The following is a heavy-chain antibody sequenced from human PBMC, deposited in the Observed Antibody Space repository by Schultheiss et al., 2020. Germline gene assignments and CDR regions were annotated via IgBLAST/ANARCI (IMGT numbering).Heavy chain of an antibody. CDR2: IYYSGST. V-gene: IGHV4-61*05. CDR3: AKDKLELLNYYYYGMDV. Sequence: SETLSLTCTVSGGSISSSSYYWGWIRQPPGKGLEWIGYIYYSGSTNYNPSLKSRIIISVDTSKNQFSLKLSSVTAADTAVYYCAKDKLELLNYYYYGMDVWGRGTTVTFSS. D-gene: IGHD1-7*01. CDR1: GGSISSSSYY. J-gene: IGHJ6*02.